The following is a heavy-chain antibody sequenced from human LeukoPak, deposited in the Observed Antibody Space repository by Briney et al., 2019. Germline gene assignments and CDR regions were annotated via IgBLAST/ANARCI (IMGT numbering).Heavy chain of an antibody. CDR2: IYYSGGT. J-gene: IGHJ3*02. D-gene: IGHD1-26*01. Sequence: SETLSLTCTVSGGSISSSSYYWGWIRQPPGKGLEWIGSIYYSGGTYYNPSLKSRVTISVDTSKNQFSLKLSSVTAADTAVYYCARGWELLNDAFDIWGQGTMVTVSS. CDR1: GGSISSSSYY. CDR3: ARGWELLNDAFDI. V-gene: IGHV4-39*01.